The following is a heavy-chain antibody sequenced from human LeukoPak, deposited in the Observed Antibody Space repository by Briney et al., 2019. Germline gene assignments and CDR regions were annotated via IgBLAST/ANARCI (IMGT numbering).Heavy chain of an antibody. J-gene: IGHJ5*02. D-gene: IGHD3-10*01. CDR3: ASSGAGNWFDP. Sequence: SETLSLTCAVYGGSFSGYYWSWIRQPPGNGLEWIGEINHSGSTNYNPSLKSRVTISVDTSKNQFSLKLSSVTAADTAVYYCASSGAGNWFDPWGQGTLVTVSS. CDR1: GGSFSGYY. CDR2: INHSGST. V-gene: IGHV4-34*01.